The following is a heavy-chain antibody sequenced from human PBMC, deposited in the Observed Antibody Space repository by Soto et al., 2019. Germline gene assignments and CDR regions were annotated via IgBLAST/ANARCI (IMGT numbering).Heavy chain of an antibody. CDR2: IYYCGST. D-gene: IGHD2-15*01. Sequence: SETLSLTCTVSGGSISSYYWSWIRQPPGKGLEWIGYIYYCGSTNYNPSLKSRVTISVDTSKNQFSLKLSSVTAADTAVYYCARLLPGHCSGGSCLGAFDIWGQGTMVTVSS. CDR1: GGSISSYY. V-gene: IGHV4-59*01. J-gene: IGHJ3*02. CDR3: ARLLPGHCSGGSCLGAFDI.